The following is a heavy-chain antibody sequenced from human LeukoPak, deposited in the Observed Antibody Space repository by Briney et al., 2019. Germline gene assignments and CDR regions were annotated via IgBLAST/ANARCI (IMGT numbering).Heavy chain of an antibody. CDR3: AKDGNYYGSGEPHFADY. CDR2: ISGSGGST. CDR1: GFTFSSYA. Sequence: QPGGSLRLSCAASGFTFSSYAMSWVRQAPGKGLEWVSAISGSGGSTYYVDSVKGRFTISRDNSKNTLYLQMNSLRAEDTAVYYCAKDGNYYGSGEPHFADYWGQGTLVTVSS. V-gene: IGHV3-23*01. J-gene: IGHJ4*02. D-gene: IGHD3-10*01.